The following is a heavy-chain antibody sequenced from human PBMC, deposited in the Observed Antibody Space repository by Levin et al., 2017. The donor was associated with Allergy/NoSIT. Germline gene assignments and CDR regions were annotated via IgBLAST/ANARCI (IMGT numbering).Heavy chain of an antibody. CDR3: ARDKKGIELWPE. J-gene: IGHJ4*02. V-gene: IGHV4-39*07. CDR2: IYYSGTT. D-gene: IGHD5-18*01. Sequence: PSETLSLTCTVSGGAVSSSSYYWAWIRQPPGKGLEWIGSIYYSGTTYYNPSLKSRVTISVDTSKNQFSLKLSSVTAADTAVYYCARDKKGIELWPEWGQGTLVTVSS. CDR1: GGAVSSSSYY.